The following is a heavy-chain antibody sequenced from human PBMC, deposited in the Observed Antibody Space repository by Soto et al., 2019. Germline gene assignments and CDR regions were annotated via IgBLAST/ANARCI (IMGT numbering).Heavy chain of an antibody. CDR1: GDSIRSGIYY. CDR2: AYYSGMT. D-gene: IGHD1-26*01. Sequence: SETLSLTCTVSGDSIRSGIYYWGWVRQPPGKGLEWIGSAYYSGMTHYGPSLRGRVTISVDTSKNQFSLKLTSVTAADTAVYYCARVRGGGPFDDWGQGTLVTVSS. CDR3: ARVRGGGPFDD. V-gene: IGHV4-39*07. J-gene: IGHJ4*02.